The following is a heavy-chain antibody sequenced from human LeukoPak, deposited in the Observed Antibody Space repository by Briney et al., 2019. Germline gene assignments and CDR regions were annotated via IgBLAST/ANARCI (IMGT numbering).Heavy chain of an antibody. Sequence: SETLSLTCTVSGGSISSYYWSWIRQPPGKGLEWIGYIYYSGTTTYNPSLKSRVTISLETSKNQFSLKLSSVTAADTAVYYCARGGGDSNGWSLFDYWGQGTLVTVSS. CDR3: ARGGGDSNGWSLFDY. J-gene: IGHJ4*02. CDR1: GGSISSYY. V-gene: IGHV4-59*01. CDR2: IYYSGTT. D-gene: IGHD6-19*01.